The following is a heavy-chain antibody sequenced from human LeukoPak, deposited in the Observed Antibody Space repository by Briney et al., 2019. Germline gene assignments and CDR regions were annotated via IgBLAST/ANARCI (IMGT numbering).Heavy chain of an antibody. J-gene: IGHJ2*01. CDR2: INHSGST. V-gene: IGHV4-39*07. Sequence: SETLSLTCTVSGGSISSSSYYWGWIRQPPGKGLEWIGEINHSGSTNYNPSLKSRVTISVDTSKNQFSLKLSSVTAADTAVYYCARALSYSSGWLPSQYWYFDLWGRGTLVTVSS. CDR1: GGSISSSSYY. CDR3: ARALSYSSGWLPSQYWYFDL. D-gene: IGHD6-19*01.